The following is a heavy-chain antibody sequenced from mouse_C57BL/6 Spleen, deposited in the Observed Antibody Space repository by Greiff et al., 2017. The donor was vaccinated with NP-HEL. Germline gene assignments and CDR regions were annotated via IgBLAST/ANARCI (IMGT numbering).Heavy chain of an antibody. V-gene: IGHV5-9-1*02. J-gene: IGHJ1*03. CDR3: TRGITTVVFDV. Sequence: EVKLQESGEGLVKPGGSLKLSCAASGFTFSSYAMSWVRQTPEKRLEWVAYISSGGDYIYYADTVKGRFTISRDNARNTLYLQMSSLKSEDTAMYYCTRGITTVVFDVWGTGTTVTVSS. D-gene: IGHD1-1*01. CDR2: ISSGGDYI. CDR1: GFTFSSYA.